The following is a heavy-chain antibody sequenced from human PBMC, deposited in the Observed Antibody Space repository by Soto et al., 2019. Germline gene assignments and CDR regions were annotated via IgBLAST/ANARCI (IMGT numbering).Heavy chain of an antibody. CDR2: IIPILGIA. CDR3: APEPRMLNYYYGMDV. J-gene: IGHJ6*02. CDR1: GGTFSSYT. Sequence: QVQLVQSGAEVKKPGSSVKVSCKASGGTFSSYTISWVRQAPGQGLEWMGRIIPILGIANYAQKFQGRVTITADKSTSTAYMELSSLRSEDTALYYCAPEPRMLNYYYGMDVWGQGTTVTVSS. V-gene: IGHV1-69*02. D-gene: IGHD2-8*01.